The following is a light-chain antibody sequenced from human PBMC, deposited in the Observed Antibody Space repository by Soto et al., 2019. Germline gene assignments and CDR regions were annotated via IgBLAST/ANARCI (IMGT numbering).Light chain of an antibody. CDR3: FLSDGATRV. CDR2: DAS. CDR1: TGAVTSGHY. Sequence: QTVVTQEPSLTVSPGGTVTLTCGSSTGAVTSGHYPYWFQQKPGQAPRTLIYDASNTYSWTPARFSGSLLGGKAALTLSGAQPEDEGDYYCFLSDGATRVFGGGTKLTVL. V-gene: IGLV7-46*01. J-gene: IGLJ2*01.